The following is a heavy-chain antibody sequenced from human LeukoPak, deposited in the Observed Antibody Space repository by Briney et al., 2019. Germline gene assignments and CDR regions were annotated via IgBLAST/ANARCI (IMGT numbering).Heavy chain of an antibody. D-gene: IGHD3-22*01. Sequence: GGSLRLSWTASGFTFYTYSMTWVRQAPGKGLEWVSTISGRGDSTYYADSVKGRLTISRDNSKDTLYLQMNSLRAEDTAVYFCAKSGMIILNAAMDVWGQGTPVTVSS. J-gene: IGHJ6*02. CDR2: ISGRGDST. CDR1: GFTFYTYS. CDR3: AKSGMIILNAAMDV. V-gene: IGHV3-23*01.